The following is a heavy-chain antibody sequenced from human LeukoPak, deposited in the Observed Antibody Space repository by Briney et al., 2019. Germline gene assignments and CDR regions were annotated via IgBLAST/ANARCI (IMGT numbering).Heavy chain of an antibody. CDR2: MNPNSGNT. V-gene: IGHV1-8*01. D-gene: IGHD6-19*01. J-gene: IGHJ4*02. Sequence: ASVKVSCKASGYTFTSYAINWVRQATGQGLEWMGWMNPNSGNTNYAQKFQGRVTMTMYTSIDSAYRKLSSLRSEDTGVYYCVRVVAVAGRGLPGYWGQGTLVTVSS. CDR3: VRVVAVAGRGLPGY. CDR1: GYTFTSYA.